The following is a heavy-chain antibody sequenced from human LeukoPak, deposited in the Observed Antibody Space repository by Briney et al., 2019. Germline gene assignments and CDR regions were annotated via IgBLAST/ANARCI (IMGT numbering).Heavy chain of an antibody. CDR3: AREDDWNYEDY. Sequence: PGGSLRLSCAASGFTFSNYWMSWVRQAPGKGLEWVAHIKRDGSEKYYVDSVKGRFTISRDNAKNTLYLQMNSLRAEDTTVYYCAREDDWNYEDYWGQGTLVTVSS. CDR2: IKRDGSEK. D-gene: IGHD1-7*01. J-gene: IGHJ4*02. V-gene: IGHV3-7*01. CDR1: GFTFSNYW.